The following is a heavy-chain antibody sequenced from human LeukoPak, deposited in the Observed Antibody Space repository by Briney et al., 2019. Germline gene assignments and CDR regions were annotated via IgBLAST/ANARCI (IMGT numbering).Heavy chain of an antibody. CDR2: VHPDTVSA. CDR1: GYPFTTYE. Sequence: GSSVKVSCKTSGYPFTTYEINWVRQTAGQGLERLGWVHPDTVSAHYAQKLQGRVTMTSDTSMSTAYMELSSLRSDDTAVYFCARGPQNDPWGQGNLVTVSS. CDR3: ARGPQNDP. J-gene: IGHJ5*02. V-gene: IGHV1-8*01.